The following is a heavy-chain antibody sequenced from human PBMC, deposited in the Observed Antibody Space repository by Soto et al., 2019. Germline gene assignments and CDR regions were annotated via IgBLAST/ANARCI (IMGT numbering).Heavy chain of an antibody. D-gene: IGHD1-1*01. Sequence: QVQLVESGGGLVKPGGSLRLSCAASGFTFSNYYMSWIRQAPGKGLEWVSYITSGGDYTKYADSVKGRFTISRDNAKNSLYLQMNSLRAEDTAVYYCARENGERGLDYWGQGILVTVSS. V-gene: IGHV3-11*05. CDR3: ARENGERGLDY. CDR1: GFTFSNYY. J-gene: IGHJ4*02. CDR2: ITSGGDYT.